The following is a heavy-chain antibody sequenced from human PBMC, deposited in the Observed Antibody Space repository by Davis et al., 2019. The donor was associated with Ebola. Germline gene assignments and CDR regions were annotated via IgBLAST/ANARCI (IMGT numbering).Heavy chain of an antibody. CDR3: ARDFRPWQVVYSQFDY. CDR1: VGSFSGYF. J-gene: IGHJ4*02. D-gene: IGHD2-8*02. CDR2: INHSGAT. Sequence: SETLSLTCAVYVGSFSGYFWTWIRQPPGKGLEWIGEINHSGATNYNPSLKSRVTMSVDTSKNQFSLKLSSVIAADTAVYYCARDFRPWQVVYSQFDYWGQGTLVTVSS. V-gene: IGHV4-34*01.